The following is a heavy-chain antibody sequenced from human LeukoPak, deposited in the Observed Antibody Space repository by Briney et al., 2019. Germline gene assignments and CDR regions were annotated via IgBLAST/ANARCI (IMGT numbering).Heavy chain of an antibody. Sequence: PGVCLRLSCAASGFTFTNSAMTWVRQAPGKGLEWVSTVSGSGGNTYSADSVKGQFTISRDNSKNTLYLQMNSLRAEDTAVHYCAKDLWAYDFWSWGQGTLVTVSS. CDR1: GFTFTNSA. V-gene: IGHV3-23*01. J-gene: IGHJ4*02. CDR2: VSGSGGNT. CDR3: AKDLWAYDFWS. D-gene: IGHD3-3*01.